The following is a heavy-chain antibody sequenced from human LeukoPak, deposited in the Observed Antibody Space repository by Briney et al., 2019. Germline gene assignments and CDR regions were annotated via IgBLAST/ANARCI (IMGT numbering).Heavy chain of an antibody. Sequence: SETLSLTCTVSGGSISSYYWSWIRQPPGKGLEWIGYIYYSGSTNYNPSLKSRVTISVDTSKNQFSLKLSSVTAADTAVYYCATLLPNCSGGSCYSNNWFDPWGQGTLVTVSS. CDR2: IYYSGST. J-gene: IGHJ5*02. D-gene: IGHD2-15*01. CDR3: ATLLPNCSGGSCYSNNWFDP. V-gene: IGHV4-59*12. CDR1: GGSISSYY.